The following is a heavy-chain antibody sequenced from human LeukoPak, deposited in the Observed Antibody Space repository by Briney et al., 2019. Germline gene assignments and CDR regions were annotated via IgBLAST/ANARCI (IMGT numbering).Heavy chain of an antibody. V-gene: IGHV4-61*05. CDR2: IYYSGST. CDR1: GGSISSSSYY. D-gene: IGHD6-19*01. J-gene: IGHJ4*02. CDR3: AAAVAGTGDIDY. Sequence: SETLSLTCTVSGGSISSSSYYWGWIRQPPGKGLEWIGYIYYSGSTNYNPSLKSRVTISVDTSKNQFSLKLSSVTAADTAVYYCAAAVAGTGDIDYWGQGTLVTVSS.